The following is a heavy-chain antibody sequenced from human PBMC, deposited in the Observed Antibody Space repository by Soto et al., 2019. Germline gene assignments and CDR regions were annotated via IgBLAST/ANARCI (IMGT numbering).Heavy chain of an antibody. J-gene: IGHJ4*02. CDR1: GGSISSSSYY. V-gene: IGHV4-39*01. Sequence: SETLSLTCTVSGGSISSSSYYWGWIRQPPGKGLEWIGSIYYSGSTYYNPSLKSRVTISVDTSKNQFSLKLSSVTAADTAVYYCASLLRDYGSGSYYFDYWGQGTLVTVSS. D-gene: IGHD3-10*01. CDR3: ASLLRDYGSGSYYFDY. CDR2: IYYSGST.